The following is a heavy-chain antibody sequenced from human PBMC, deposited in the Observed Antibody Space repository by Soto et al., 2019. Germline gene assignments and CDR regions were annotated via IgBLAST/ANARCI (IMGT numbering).Heavy chain of an antibody. V-gene: IGHV4-4*02. CDR1: GGSIGSSNW. D-gene: IGHD4-17*01. Sequence: SETLSLTCAVSGGSIGSSNWWSWVRQPPGKGLEWIGEIYHSGSTNYNPSLKSRVTISVDKSKNQFSLDLSSVTAADTAVYYCATMGTPVTGMYYFDYLGQGTLVTVSS. CDR3: ATMGTPVTGMYYFDY. J-gene: IGHJ4*02. CDR2: IYHSGST.